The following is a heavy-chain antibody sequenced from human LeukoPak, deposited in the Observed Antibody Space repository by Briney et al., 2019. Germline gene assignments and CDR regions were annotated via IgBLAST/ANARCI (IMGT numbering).Heavy chain of an antibody. J-gene: IGHJ4*02. CDR2: ISKSGYTI. V-gene: IGHV3-48*03. D-gene: IGHD3-10*01. CDR3: ARDLYASGSHDY. CDR1: GFTFSSYE. Sequence: GGSLRLSCVASGFTFSSYEMNWVRQAPGKGLEWVSYISKSGYTIHYADSVQGRFTHADSVQGRFTISRDNAKNSLYLQMNSLRVDDTAVYYCARDLYASGSHDYWGQGTLVTVS.